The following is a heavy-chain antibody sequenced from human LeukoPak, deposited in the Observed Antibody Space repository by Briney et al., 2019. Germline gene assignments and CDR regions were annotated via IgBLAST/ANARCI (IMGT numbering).Heavy chain of an antibody. V-gene: IGHV4-38-2*01. D-gene: IGHD3-3*01. CDR2: IYHSGST. CDR1: GYSISSGYY. J-gene: IGHJ4*02. Sequence: KPSETLSLTCAVSGYSISSGYYWGWIRPPPGKGLEWIGIIYHSGSTYYNPSLKSRVTISVDTSKNQFSLKLSSVTAADTAVYYCASDVLRYDFWSGYSSYYFDYWGQGTLVTVSS. CDR3: ASDVLRYDFWSGYSSYYFDY.